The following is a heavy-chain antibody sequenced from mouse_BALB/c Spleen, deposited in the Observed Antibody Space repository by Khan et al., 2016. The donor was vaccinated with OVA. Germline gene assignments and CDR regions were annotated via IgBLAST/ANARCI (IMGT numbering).Heavy chain of an antibody. V-gene: IGHV5-6-3*01. Sequence: EVELVESGGGLVQPGGSLKLSCAASGFTFSSYGMSWVRQTPDKRLELVATINSNGGSTYYPDSVKGRFTISRDNDKNTLYLQMSSLKSEDTAMYYGARMARTINWGQGTTLTVSS. CDR3: ARMARTIN. J-gene: IGHJ2*01. CDR1: GFTFSSYG. CDR2: INSNGGST.